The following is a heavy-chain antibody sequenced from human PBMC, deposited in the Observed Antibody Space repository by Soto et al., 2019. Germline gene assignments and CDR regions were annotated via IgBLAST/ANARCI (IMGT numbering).Heavy chain of an antibody. CDR3: ARNFRDY. J-gene: IGHJ4*02. Sequence: EVQLVESGGGLVQPGGSLRLSCAASGFSFSSYWMHWVRQVPGKGLEWVSRIKNDGSGIAYADSVKGRFTISRDNGKNTLYLQMNSLRADDTAVYYCARNFRDYWGQGTLVTVSS. D-gene: IGHD3-10*01. CDR2: IKNDGSGI. V-gene: IGHV3-74*01. CDR1: GFSFSSYW.